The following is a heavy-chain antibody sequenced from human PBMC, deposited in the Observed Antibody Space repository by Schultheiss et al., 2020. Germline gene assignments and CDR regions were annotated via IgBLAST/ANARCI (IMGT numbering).Heavy chain of an antibody. V-gene: IGHV3-23*01. CDR1: GFTFSDYY. J-gene: IGHJ4*02. CDR2: ITGSGGST. D-gene: IGHD3-22*01. Sequence: GESLKISCAASGFTFSDYYMSWVRQAPGKGLEWVSAITGSGGSTYYADAVKGRFTISRENAKNSLYLQMNSLRAEDTAVYYCAKDLASLVVVVCPDYWGQGTLVTVSS. CDR3: AKDLASLVVVVCPDY.